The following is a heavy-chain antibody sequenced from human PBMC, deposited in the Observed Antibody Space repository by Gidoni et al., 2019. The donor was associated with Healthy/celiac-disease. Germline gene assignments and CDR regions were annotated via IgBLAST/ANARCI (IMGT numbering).Heavy chain of an antibody. V-gene: IGHV4-59*01. Sequence: QVQLQASGPGLVKPSETLSLTCTVPGGSISSYYWSWIRQPPGKGLEWIGYIYYSGSTNYNPSLKSRVTISVDTSKNQFSLKLSSVTAADTAVYYCAREDYGDYGGLFDYWGQGTLVTVSS. CDR3: AREDYGDYGGLFDY. CDR1: GGSISSYY. D-gene: IGHD4-17*01. J-gene: IGHJ4*02. CDR2: IYYSGST.